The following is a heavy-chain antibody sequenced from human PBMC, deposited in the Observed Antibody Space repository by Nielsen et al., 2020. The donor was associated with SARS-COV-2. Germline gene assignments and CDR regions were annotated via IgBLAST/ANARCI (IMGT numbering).Heavy chain of an antibody. CDR2: ISSSSSYI. D-gene: IGHD2-2*01. J-gene: IGHJ4*02. Sequence: GESLKISCAASGFTFSSYSMNWVRQAPGKGLEWVSSISSSSSYIYYADSVKGRFTISRDNAKNSLYLQMNSLRAEDTAVYYCARWYQNNNYLDYWGQGTLVTVSS. CDR1: GFTFSSYS. V-gene: IGHV3-21*01. CDR3: ARWYQNNNYLDY.